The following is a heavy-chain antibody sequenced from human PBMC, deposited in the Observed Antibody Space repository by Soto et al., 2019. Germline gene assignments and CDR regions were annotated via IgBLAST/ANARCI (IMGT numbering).Heavy chain of an antibody. D-gene: IGHD6-13*01. J-gene: IGHJ4*02. Sequence: GGSLRLSCAASGFTFNDYSMHWVRQAPGKGLEWVPGISWNSGSRGYADSVQGRFSISRDSAKNSLYLQMNSLKPEDTALYYCAKDLRSSSWYSISFFDYWGQGALVTVSS. CDR3: AKDLRSSSWYSISFFDY. CDR1: GFTFNDYS. V-gene: IGHV3-9*01. CDR2: ISWNSGSR.